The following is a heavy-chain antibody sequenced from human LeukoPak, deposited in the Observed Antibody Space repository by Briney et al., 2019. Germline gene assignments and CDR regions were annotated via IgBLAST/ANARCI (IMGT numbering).Heavy chain of an antibody. D-gene: IGHD2-15*01. V-gene: IGHV1-3*01. CDR2: INAGNGNT. J-gene: IGHJ3*02. Sequence: ASVKVSCKASGYTFTSYAMHWVRQAPGQRLEWMGWINAGNGNTKYSQKFQGRVTITRDTSASTAYMELSSLRSEDTAVYYCARDPVGYCSGGGCSGGAFDIWGQGTMVTVSS. CDR1: GYTFTSYA. CDR3: ARDPVGYCSGGGCSGGAFDI.